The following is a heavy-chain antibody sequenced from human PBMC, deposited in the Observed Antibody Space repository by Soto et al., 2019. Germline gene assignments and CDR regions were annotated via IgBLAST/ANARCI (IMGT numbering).Heavy chain of an antibody. Sequence: PGGSLRLSCAASGFTLSNYAMHWVRQAPGKGLEWVAVISYDGSNKYYADSVKGRFTISRDNSKNTLYLQMKSLRGEDTAVYYCARVLRGGWSSAYYYGMDVWGQGTTVTVSS. CDR1: GFTLSNYA. D-gene: IGHD6-19*01. V-gene: IGHV3-30-3*01. J-gene: IGHJ6*02. CDR3: ARVLRGGWSSAYYYGMDV. CDR2: ISYDGSNK.